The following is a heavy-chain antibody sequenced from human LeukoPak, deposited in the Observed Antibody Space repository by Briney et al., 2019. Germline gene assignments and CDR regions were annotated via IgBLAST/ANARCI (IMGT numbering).Heavy chain of an antibody. D-gene: IGHD3-9*01. Sequence: ASVKVSCKASGYTFTSYAMHWVRQAPRQRLEWMGWINAGNGNTKYSQKFQGRVTITRNTSASTAYMELSSLRSEDTAVYYCARSTLLRYFDWSEPSLDYWGQGTLVTVSS. CDR2: INAGNGNT. J-gene: IGHJ4*02. CDR3: ARSTLLRYFDWSEPSLDY. CDR1: GYTFTSYA. V-gene: IGHV1-3*01.